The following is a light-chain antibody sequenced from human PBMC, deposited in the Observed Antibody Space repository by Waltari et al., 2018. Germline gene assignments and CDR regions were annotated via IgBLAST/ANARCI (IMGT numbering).Light chain of an antibody. CDR1: QSVLYSSNNKNY. Sequence: DIVMTQSPDSLAVSLGERATIKCKSSQSVLYSSNNKNYLAWYQQKPGQPPKLIIYWASTRESGVPDRFSGSGSGTDFTLTISSLQAEDVAVYYCQQYYSTPSYTFGQGTKLEIK. J-gene: IGKJ2*01. CDR2: WAS. CDR3: QQYYSTPSYT. V-gene: IGKV4-1*01.